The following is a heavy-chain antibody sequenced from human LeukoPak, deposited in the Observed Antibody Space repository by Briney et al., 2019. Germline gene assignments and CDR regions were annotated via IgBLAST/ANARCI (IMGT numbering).Heavy chain of an antibody. D-gene: IGHD3-9*01. CDR3: ARQQRYFDWLSSYDY. Sequence: GESLKISCKGSGYSFTSYWLGWVRQMPGKGLEWMGIIYPGDSDTRYSPSFQGQVTISADKSISTAYLRWSSLKASDTAMYYCARQQRYFDWLSSYDYWGQGTLVTVSS. J-gene: IGHJ4*02. CDR1: GYSFTSYW. CDR2: IYPGDSDT. V-gene: IGHV5-51*01.